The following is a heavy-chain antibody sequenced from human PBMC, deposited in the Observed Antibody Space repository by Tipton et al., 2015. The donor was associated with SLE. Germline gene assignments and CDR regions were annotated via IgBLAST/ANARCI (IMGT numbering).Heavy chain of an antibody. Sequence: LSLTCTASGFTFRGYDMHWVRQVTGKGLEWVSGIDTGGDTDYSDSVKGRFTVSRDNAKNSLYLQMHSLRDGDTAVYYCARDSGASAAPDVWGQGTTVTV. CDR3: ARDSGASAAPDV. CDR1: GFTFRGYD. J-gene: IGHJ6*02. CDR2: IDTGGDT. V-gene: IGHV3-13*04.